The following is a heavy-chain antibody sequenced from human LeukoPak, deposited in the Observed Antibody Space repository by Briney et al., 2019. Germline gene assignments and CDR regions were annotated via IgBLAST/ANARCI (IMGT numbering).Heavy chain of an antibody. CDR2: ISSNGGST. J-gene: IGHJ6*03. D-gene: IGHD5-18*01. Sequence: GGSLRLSCAASGFTFSSYWMSWVRQAPGKGLEYVSAISSNGGSTYYANSVKGRFTISRDNSKNTLYLQMGSLRAEDTAVYYCASSLVAGYYYYNYYYMDVWGKGTTVTVSS. CDR3: ASSLVAGYYYYNYYYMDV. V-gene: IGHV3-64*01. CDR1: GFTFSSYW.